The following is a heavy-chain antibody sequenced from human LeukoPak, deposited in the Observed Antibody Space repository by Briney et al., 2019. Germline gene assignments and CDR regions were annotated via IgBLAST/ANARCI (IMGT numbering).Heavy chain of an antibody. J-gene: IGHJ4*02. CDR2: ISWNSGSI. CDR1: GFTFDDYA. Sequence: GGSLRLSRAASGFTFDDYAMHWVRQAPGKGLEWVSGISWNSGSIGYADSVKGRFTISRDNSKNTLYLQMNSLRAEDTAVYYCARGPSGYHNTGGQGTLVTVSS. V-gene: IGHV3-9*01. D-gene: IGHD5-12*01. CDR3: ARGPSGYHNT.